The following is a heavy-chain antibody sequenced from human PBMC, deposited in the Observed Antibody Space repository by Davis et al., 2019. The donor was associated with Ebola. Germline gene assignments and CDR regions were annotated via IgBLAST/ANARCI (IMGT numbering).Heavy chain of an antibody. CDR2: IGGGGGSI. V-gene: IGHV3-23*01. J-gene: IGHJ6*04. CDR3: ARDQKNHHIVVALTWDYGMDV. CDR1: GFTFSSSA. D-gene: IGHD2-21*01. Sequence: GGSLRLSCAASGFTFSSSAMSWGRQAPGKGLEWVSSIGGGGGSIYYADSVKGRFTISRDNSKNTLYLQMNSLRAEDTAVYYCARDQKNHHIVVALTWDYGMDVWGKGTTVTVSS.